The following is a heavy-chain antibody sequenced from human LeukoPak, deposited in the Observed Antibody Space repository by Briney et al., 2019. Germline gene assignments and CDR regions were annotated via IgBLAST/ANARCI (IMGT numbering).Heavy chain of an antibody. Sequence: PGGSLRLSCAASGFTFSSYAMSWVRQAPGKGLEWVSAISGSGGSTYYADSVKGRFTISRDNSKNTLYLQMNSLRAEDTAVYYCAKDIGYDFWSGRYYFDYWGQGTLVTVSS. J-gene: IGHJ4*02. V-gene: IGHV3-23*01. CDR3: AKDIGYDFWSGRYYFDY. D-gene: IGHD3-3*01. CDR1: GFTFSSYA. CDR2: ISGSGGST.